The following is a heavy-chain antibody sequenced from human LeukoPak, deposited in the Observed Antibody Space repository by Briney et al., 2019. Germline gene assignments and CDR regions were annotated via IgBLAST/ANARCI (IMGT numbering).Heavy chain of an antibody. J-gene: IGHJ4*02. CDR3: ATDQIPNYYDSSGYLFDY. CDR1: GFTFDDYA. CDR2: ISWNSGSI. Sequence: AGGSLRLSCAASGFTFDDYAMHWVRQAPGKGLEWVSGISWNSGSIGYADSVKGRFTISRDNAKNSLYLQMNSLRAEHTALYYCATDQIPNYYDSSGYLFDYWGQGTLVTVSS. V-gene: IGHV3-9*01. D-gene: IGHD3-22*01.